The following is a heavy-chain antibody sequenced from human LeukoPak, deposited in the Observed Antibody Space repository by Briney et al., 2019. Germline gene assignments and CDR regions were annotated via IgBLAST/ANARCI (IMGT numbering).Heavy chain of an antibody. CDR1: GFIFSTFT. CDR3: ARGYCSGGSCYSIFDY. J-gene: IGHJ4*02. D-gene: IGHD2-15*01. CDR2: INSNSGTI. Sequence: YPGGSLRLSCAASGFIFSTFTMNWVRQAPGKGLEWVSYINSNSGTIYYADSVKGRFTISRDNAKNSLSLQMNSLGAEDTAVYYCARGYCSGGSCYSIFDYWGQGTLVTVSS. V-gene: IGHV3-48*04.